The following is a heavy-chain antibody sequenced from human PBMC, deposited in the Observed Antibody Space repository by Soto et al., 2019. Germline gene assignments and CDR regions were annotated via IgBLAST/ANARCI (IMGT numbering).Heavy chain of an antibody. J-gene: IGHJ4*02. CDR2: ISGSGGST. Sequence: EVQLLESGGGLVQPGGSLRLSCAASGFTFSSYAMSWVRQAPGKGLEWVSAISGSGGSTYYADSVKGRFTISRDNSKITLYLQMNSLRAEDTAVYYCAKGYYGSGSYPYDYWGQGTLVTVSS. CDR3: AKGYYGSGSYPYDY. CDR1: GFTFSSYA. D-gene: IGHD3-10*01. V-gene: IGHV3-23*01.